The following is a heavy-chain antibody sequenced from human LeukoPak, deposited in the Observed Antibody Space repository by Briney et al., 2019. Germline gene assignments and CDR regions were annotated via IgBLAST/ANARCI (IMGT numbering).Heavy chain of an antibody. CDR2: IFFTGRT. J-gene: IGHJ4*02. CDR3: ARDRASGMDF. V-gene: IGHV4-31*03. D-gene: IGHD3-10*01. CDR1: GGSVNSGAYY. Sequence: SQTLSLTCTVSGGSVNSGAYYWSWICQCPGKGLEWIGQIFFTGRTDYNPSLQSRLSISIDTSKNQFSMELSSVTVADTATYYCARDRASGMDFWGQGTLVTVSS.